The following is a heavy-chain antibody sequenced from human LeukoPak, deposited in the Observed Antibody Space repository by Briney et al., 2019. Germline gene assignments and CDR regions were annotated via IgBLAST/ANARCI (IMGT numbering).Heavy chain of an antibody. CDR2: IYWNDDE. J-gene: IGHJ4*02. D-gene: IGHD3-22*01. CDR3: AHQDIHYYDSLDYFDY. Sequence: ESGPTLVKPTQTLTLTCTFSGFSLSTSGVGVGWIRQPPGKALEWLALIYWNDDERYSPSLKSRLTITKDTSKNQVVLTMTNMDPVDTATYYCAHQDIHYYDSLDYFDYWGQGTLVTVSS. CDR1: GFSLSTSGVG. V-gene: IGHV2-5*01.